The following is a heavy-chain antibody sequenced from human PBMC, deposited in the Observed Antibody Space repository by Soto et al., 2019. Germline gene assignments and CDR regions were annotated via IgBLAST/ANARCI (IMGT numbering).Heavy chain of an antibody. CDR2: MFASGSS. V-gene: IGHV4-4*02. D-gene: IGHD3-22*01. CDR3: AGGRYYDSSGYYS. Sequence: SETLSLTCAVSGDSISSPNWWSWYRQTPGKGLELIGEMFASGSSNYNPSLNGRVTISVDTSKNHFSLKLSSVTAADTAVYYCAGGRYYDSSGYYSWGQGTLVTVSS. CDR1: GDSISSPNW. J-gene: IGHJ4*02.